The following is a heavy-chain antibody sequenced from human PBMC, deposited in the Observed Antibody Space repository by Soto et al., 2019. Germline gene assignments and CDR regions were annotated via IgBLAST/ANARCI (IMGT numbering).Heavy chain of an antibody. Sequence: GGSLRLSCAASGFTVSSNYMSWVRQAPGKGLEWVSVIYSGGSTYYADSVKGRFTISRDNSKNTLYLQMNSLRAEDTAVYYCARELRFLEWLSIPDHYGMDVWGQGTTVTVSS. CDR2: IYSGGST. CDR3: ARELRFLEWLSIPDHYGMDV. J-gene: IGHJ6*02. D-gene: IGHD3-3*01. V-gene: IGHV3-53*01. CDR1: GFTVSSNY.